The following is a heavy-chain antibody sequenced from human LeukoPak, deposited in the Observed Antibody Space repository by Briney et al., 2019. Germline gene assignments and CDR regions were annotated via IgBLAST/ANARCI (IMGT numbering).Heavy chain of an antibody. V-gene: IGHV3-48*03. J-gene: IGHJ4*02. CDR1: GLTFSSYE. CDR3: ARAVLLWFGELSTNFDY. CDR2: ISSSGSTI. D-gene: IGHD3-10*01. Sequence: PGGSLRLSCAASGLTFSSYEMNWVRQAPGKGLEWVSYISSSGSTIYYADSVKGRFTISRDNAKNSLYLQMNSLRAEDTAVYYCARAVLLWFGELSTNFDYWGQGTLVTVSS.